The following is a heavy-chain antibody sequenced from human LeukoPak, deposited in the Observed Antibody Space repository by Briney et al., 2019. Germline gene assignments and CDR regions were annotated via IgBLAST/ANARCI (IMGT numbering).Heavy chain of an antibody. V-gene: IGHV3-21*01. Sequence: GGSLRLSCAASGFTFNSYSLHWVRQAPGKGLEWVSSISSSSSYIYYADSVRGRFTISRDNAKNSLYLQMNSLRAEDTAVYYCARDGSTMVRGSTYYYYGMDVWGQGTTVTVSS. CDR3: ARDGSTMVRGSTYYYYGMDV. CDR1: GFTFNSYS. CDR2: ISSSSSYI. J-gene: IGHJ6*02. D-gene: IGHD3-10*01.